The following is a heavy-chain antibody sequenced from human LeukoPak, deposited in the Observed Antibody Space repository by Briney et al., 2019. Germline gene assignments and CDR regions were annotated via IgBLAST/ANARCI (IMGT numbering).Heavy chain of an antibody. D-gene: IGHD3-3*01. CDR3: ARDRYDFWSGYYTGYFDY. Sequence: GASVKFSCKASGGTFSSYAISWVRQAPGQGLEWMGGIIPIFGTANYAQKFQGRVTITTDESTSTAYMELSSLRSEDTAVYYCARDRYDFWSGYYTGYFDYWGQGTLVTVSS. CDR1: GGTFSSYA. V-gene: IGHV1-69*05. CDR2: IIPIFGTA. J-gene: IGHJ4*02.